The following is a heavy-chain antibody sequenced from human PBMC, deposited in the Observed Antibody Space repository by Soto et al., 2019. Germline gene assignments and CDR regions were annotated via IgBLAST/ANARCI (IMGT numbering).Heavy chain of an antibody. J-gene: IGHJ4*02. CDR1: GGSISSYY. CDR3: ARRYGGSIDY. CDR2: IYYSGST. D-gene: IGHD2-15*01. V-gene: IGHV4-59*08. Sequence: QVQLQESGPGLVKPSETLSLTCTVSGGSISSYYWSWIRQPPGKGLEWIGYIYYSGSTNYNPSLKSRVTISVDTSKNQFSLKLSSVTAADTALYYCARRYGGSIDYWGQGTLVTVSS.